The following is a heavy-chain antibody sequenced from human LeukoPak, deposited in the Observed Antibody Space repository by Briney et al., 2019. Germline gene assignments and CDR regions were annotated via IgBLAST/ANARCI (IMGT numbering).Heavy chain of an antibody. V-gene: IGHV4-4*07. CDR3: VRGKVDDYDSSGWAFDI. J-gene: IGHJ3*02. CDR2: IYTSGST. Sequence: PSETLSLTCTVSGGSISSYYWSWIRQPAGKGLEWIGRIYTSGSTNYNPSLKSRVTMSVDTSKNQFSLKLSSVTAADTAVYYCVRGKVDDYDSSGWAFDIWGQGTMVTVSS. CDR1: GGSISSYY. D-gene: IGHD3-22*01.